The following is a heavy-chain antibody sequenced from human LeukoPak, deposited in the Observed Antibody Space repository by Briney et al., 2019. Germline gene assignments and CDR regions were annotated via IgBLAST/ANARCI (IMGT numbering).Heavy chain of an antibody. Sequence: SETLSLTCTVSGGSISSYYWSWIRQPAGKGLEWIGRIYTSGSTNYNPSLKSRVTISLDESKNQFSLKLSSVTAADTAVYYCARTRYYYNSRSYGAPYYFDYWGQGTLVTVSS. CDR3: ARTRYYYNSRSYGAPYYFDY. V-gene: IGHV4-4*07. CDR1: GGSISSYY. J-gene: IGHJ4*02. CDR2: IYTSGST. D-gene: IGHD3-10*01.